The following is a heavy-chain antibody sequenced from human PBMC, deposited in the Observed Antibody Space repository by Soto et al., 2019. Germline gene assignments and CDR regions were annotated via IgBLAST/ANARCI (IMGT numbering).Heavy chain of an antibody. CDR3: AKDLLGCGGDCAGNNFDY. J-gene: IGHJ4*02. V-gene: IGHV3-23*01. CDR2: ISGSGGST. CDR1: GFTFSSYA. Sequence: HPVGSLRLSCAASGFTFSSYAMSWVRQAPGKGLEWVSAISGSGGSTYYADSVKGRFTISRDNSKNTLYLQMNSLRAEDTAVYYCAKDLLGCGGDCAGNNFDYWGQGTLVTVSS. D-gene: IGHD2-21*02.